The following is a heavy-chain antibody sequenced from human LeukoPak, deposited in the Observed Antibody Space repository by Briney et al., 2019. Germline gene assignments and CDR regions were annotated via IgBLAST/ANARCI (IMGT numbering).Heavy chain of an antibody. Sequence: GGSLRLSCAVSGFRVNDYYMSWVRQAPGKGLEWVGLIRDSGETFYADFARGRFAISRDESENTLYLQMNSLRVEDTAVYFCARDRAANQDWVEFDPWGQGTPVIVSS. J-gene: IGHJ5*02. CDR1: GFRVNDYY. CDR3: ARDRAANQDWVEFDP. CDR2: IRDSGET. D-gene: IGHD3/OR15-3a*01. V-gene: IGHV3-66*03.